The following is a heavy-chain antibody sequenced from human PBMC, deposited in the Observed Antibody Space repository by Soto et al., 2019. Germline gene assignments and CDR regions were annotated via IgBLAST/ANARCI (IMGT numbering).Heavy chain of an antibody. CDR1: GFSFSNYA. Sequence: EVQLLESGGDLVQPGGSLRVSCVASGFSFSNYAMSWVRQAPGKGLEWVSGIRGSGSETHYADSVNGRFTISRDNSKKAVYLERHGLHVGDTAVYCCARSEGVEGVVWCATGGQGSVVTVSS. CDR2: IRGSGSET. CDR3: ARSEGVEGVVWCAT. V-gene: IGHV3-23*01. J-gene: IGHJ1*01. D-gene: IGHD3-9*01.